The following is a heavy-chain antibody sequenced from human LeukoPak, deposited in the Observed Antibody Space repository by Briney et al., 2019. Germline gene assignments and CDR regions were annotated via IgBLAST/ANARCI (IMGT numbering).Heavy chain of an antibody. CDR1: GFTFSSYS. V-gene: IGHV3-48*01. Sequence: GGSLRLSCAASGFTFSSYSMNWVRQAPGKGLEWVSYISSSSSTIYYADSVKGRFTISRDNSKNTLYLQMNSLRAEDTAVYYCAKVFEVGATGGAFDIWGQGTMVTVSS. J-gene: IGHJ3*02. CDR2: ISSSSSTI. CDR3: AKVFEVGATGGAFDI. D-gene: IGHD1-26*01.